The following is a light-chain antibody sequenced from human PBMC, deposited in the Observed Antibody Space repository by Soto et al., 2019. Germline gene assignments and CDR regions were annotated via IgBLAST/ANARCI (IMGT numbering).Light chain of an antibody. CDR1: SSDVGGYNY. CDR2: DVS. J-gene: IGLJ2*01. Sequence: QSVLTQPASVSGSPGQSITISCTGTSSDVGGYNYVSWYQQHPGKAPKLMIYDVSNRPSGVSNRFSGSKSGNTASLTISGLQAEDEADYYCSSYTSSSTLLFGGRTKLTVL. CDR3: SSYTSSSTLL. V-gene: IGLV2-14*01.